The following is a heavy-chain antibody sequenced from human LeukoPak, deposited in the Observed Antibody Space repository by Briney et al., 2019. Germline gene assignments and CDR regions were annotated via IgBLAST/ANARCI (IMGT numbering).Heavy chain of an antibody. J-gene: IGHJ4*02. CDR2: LRGNGVT. V-gene: IGHV3-23*01. D-gene: IGHD1-1*01. CDR3: SKASWVSNADAVL. Sequence: GGTLSFTCAASGFTLRGIPLTWVREAQARGLKGVSSLRGNGVTFYADSVKGRFTLSRDDSRNTVYLQLNNLRVEDTAVYYCSKASWVSNADAVLWGQGTVVTVSS. CDR1: GFTLRGIP.